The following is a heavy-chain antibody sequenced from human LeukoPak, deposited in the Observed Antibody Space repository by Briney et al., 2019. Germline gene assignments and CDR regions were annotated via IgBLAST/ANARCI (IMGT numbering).Heavy chain of an antibody. CDR2: IGIDSGNT. D-gene: IGHD1-1*01. J-gene: IGHJ4*02. V-gene: IGHV3-48*01. CDR1: GFPFIEYS. Sequence: GGSLRLSCTASGFPFIEYSMNWVRQVPGKGLEWTSYIGIDSGNTKYADSVRGRFTISADKAKNSLYLQMNSLRVEDTAVYYCARDHNYAFDNWGQGTLVSVAS. CDR3: ARDHNYAFDN.